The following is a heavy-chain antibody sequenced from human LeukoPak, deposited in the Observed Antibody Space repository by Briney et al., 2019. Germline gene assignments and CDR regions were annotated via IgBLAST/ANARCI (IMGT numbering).Heavy chain of an antibody. CDR2: ISTYNYNT. CDR3: ARVSLYFDP. D-gene: IGHD2-8*01. V-gene: IGHV1-18*01. J-gene: IGHJ5*02. CDR1: GYTFINYG. Sequence: APVKVSCKASGYTFINYGISWVRQAPGQGLEWMGWISTYNYNTNYAQKFQGRVTMTTDTSTSTAYMELRSLRSDDTAVYYCARVSLYFDPWGQGTLVTVSS.